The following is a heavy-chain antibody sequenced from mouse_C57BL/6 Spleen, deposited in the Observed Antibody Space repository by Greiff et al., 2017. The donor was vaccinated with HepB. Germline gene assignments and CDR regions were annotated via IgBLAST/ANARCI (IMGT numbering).Heavy chain of an antibody. D-gene: IGHD3-2*01. CDR1: GFTFSDYY. CDR3: ARVDRTGFAY. V-gene: IGHV5-16*01. CDR2: INYDGSST. J-gene: IGHJ3*01. Sequence: EVQRVESEGGLVQPGSSMKLSCTASGFTFSDYYMAWVRQVPEKGLEWVANINYDGSSTYYLDSLKSRFIISRDNAKNILYLQMSSLKSEDTATYYCARVDRTGFAYWGQGTLVTVSA.